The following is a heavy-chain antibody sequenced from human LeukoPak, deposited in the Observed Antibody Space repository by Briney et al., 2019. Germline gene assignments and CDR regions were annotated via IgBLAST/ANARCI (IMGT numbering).Heavy chain of an antibody. D-gene: IGHD2-2*01. V-gene: IGHV3-23*01. J-gene: IGHJ4*02. Sequence: GGSLRLSYTASGFTFSSCAMSCVRQAPETGLEWVSGLSGSGGNSYYADSVKGRFTISRDNSKNTLYLQMNSVRAEDTARYYCAKVAALYTRTSCVRGDFDYWGQGTLVTVSS. CDR1: GFTFSSCA. CDR2: LSGSGGNS. CDR3: AKVAALYTRTSCVRGDFDY.